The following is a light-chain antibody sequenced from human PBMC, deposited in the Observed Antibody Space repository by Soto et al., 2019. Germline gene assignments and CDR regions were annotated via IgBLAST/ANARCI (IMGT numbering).Light chain of an antibody. Sequence: QSVLTQPPSASGTPGQRVTIPCSGSTSNIGSHYVYWYQQLPGTAPRLLIYRNAQRPSGVPARISGSKSGTSASLAISGLRSEDEADYYCASWDDSLSVVFGGGTKLTVL. CDR3: ASWDDSLSVV. CDR2: RNA. J-gene: IGLJ2*01. V-gene: IGLV1-47*01. CDR1: TSNIGSHY.